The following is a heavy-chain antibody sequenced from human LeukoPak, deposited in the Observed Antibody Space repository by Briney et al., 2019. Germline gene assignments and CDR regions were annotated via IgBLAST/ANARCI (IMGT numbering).Heavy chain of an antibody. CDR1: GGSIESYY. V-gene: IGHV4-4*07. Sequence: PSETLSLTCTVSGGSIESYYWSWVRQPAGKGLEWIGRISASGSANYNPSLRSRVTMPVDTSRNQVSLKVNSVTAADTAMYYCARGTAVGYGDVGDHWGQGTLVTVSS. J-gene: IGHJ4*02. CDR2: ISASGSA. CDR3: ARGTAVGYGDVGDH. D-gene: IGHD6-13*01.